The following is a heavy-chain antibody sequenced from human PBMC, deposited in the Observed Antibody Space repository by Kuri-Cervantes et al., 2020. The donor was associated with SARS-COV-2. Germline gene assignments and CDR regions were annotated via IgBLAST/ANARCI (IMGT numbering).Heavy chain of an antibody. V-gene: IGHV3-64D*08. CDR2: ISSNGGST. J-gene: IGHJ6*02. CDR3: AKALRIVVVPAALGFDYYYGMDV. D-gene: IGHD2-2*01. CDR1: GFTFSSYA. Sequence: ETLSLTCSASGFTFSSYAMHWVRQAPGKGLEYVSAISSNGGSTYYADSVKGRFTISRDNSKNTLYLQMSSLRAEDTAVYYCAKALRIVVVPAALGFDYYYGMDVWGQGTTVTVSS.